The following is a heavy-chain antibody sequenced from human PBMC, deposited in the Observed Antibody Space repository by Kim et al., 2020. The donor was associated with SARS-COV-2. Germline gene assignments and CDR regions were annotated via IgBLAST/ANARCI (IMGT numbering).Heavy chain of an antibody. J-gene: IGHJ4*02. V-gene: IGHV3-33*01. D-gene: IGHD5-12*01. CDR1: GFTFSSYG. CDR2: IWYDGSNK. CDR3: ARELKASDIVATSYFDY. Sequence: GGSLRLSCAASGFTFSSYGMHWVRQAPGKGLEWVAVIWYDGSNKYYADSVKGRFTISRDNSKNTLYLQMNSLRAEDTAVYYCARELKASDIVATSYFDYWGQGTLVTVSS.